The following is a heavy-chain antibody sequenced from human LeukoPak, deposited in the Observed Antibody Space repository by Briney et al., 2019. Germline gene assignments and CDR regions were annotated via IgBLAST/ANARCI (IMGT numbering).Heavy chain of an antibody. D-gene: IGHD3-3*01. J-gene: IGHJ3*01. CDR2: IKQDGSEK. CDR3: ATYDFRDAFDF. Sequence: PGGSLRLSCAASGFTFSSYWMSWVRQAPGKGLEWVANIKQDGSEKYYVDSVKGRFTIFRDNAKNSLYLQMNSLRAEDTAVYYCATYDFRDAFDFWGQGTMVTVSS. V-gene: IGHV3-7*01. CDR1: GFTFSSYW.